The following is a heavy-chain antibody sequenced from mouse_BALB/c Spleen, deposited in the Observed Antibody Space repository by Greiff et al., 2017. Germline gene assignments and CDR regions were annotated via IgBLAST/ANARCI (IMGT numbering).Heavy chain of an antibody. Sequence: EVKVVESGGGLVQPGGSLKLSCAASGFTFSSYTMSWVRQTPEKRLEWVAYISNGGGSTYYPDTVKGRFTISRDNAKNTLYLQMSSLKSEDTAMYYCARHGYYYGSSPYAMDYWGQGTSVTVSS. D-gene: IGHD1-1*01. J-gene: IGHJ4*01. CDR3: ARHGYYYGSSPYAMDY. CDR1: GFTFSSYT. V-gene: IGHV5-12-2*01. CDR2: ISNGGGST.